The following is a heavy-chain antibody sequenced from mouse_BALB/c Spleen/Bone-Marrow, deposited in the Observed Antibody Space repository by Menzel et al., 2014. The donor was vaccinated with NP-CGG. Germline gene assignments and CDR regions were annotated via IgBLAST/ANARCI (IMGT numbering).Heavy chain of an antibody. J-gene: IGHJ4*01. CDR2: ILPGSGST. CDR1: GYTFSSYW. Sequence: QVRLQQSGAELMKPGASVKISCKATGYTFSSYWIEWVKQRPGHGLEWIGEILPGSGSTNYNEKFKGKATFTADTSSNTAYMQLSSLTSEDSAVYYCGNYYAMDYWGQGTSVTVSS. V-gene: IGHV1-9*01. CDR3: GNYYAMDY.